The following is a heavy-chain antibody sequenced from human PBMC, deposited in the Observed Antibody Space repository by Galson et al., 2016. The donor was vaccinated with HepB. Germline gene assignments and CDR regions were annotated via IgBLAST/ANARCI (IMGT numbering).Heavy chain of an antibody. CDR3: ARDLTGPAFDI. J-gene: IGHJ3*02. CDR2: MDRDGSA. Sequence: TLSLTCAASGASLSGYYWSWIRQPPGKGLEWIAMMDRDGSAKYNPSLQSRVTMSIDTSKNQFSLHLNSVTAADTAVYYCARDLTGPAFDIWSQGTMVTVSS. CDR1: GASLSGYY. V-gene: IGHV4-34*01.